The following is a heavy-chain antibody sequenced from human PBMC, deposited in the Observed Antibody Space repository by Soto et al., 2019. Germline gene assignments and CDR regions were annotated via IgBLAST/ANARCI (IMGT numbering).Heavy chain of an antibody. Sequence: PGEPLSVACRGAGDCITSYWTDREQQMPGKGLEWMGIIYPGDSDTRYSPSFQGQVTISADKSISTAYLQWSSLKASDTAMYYCATPPYSDAFDIWGQGTMVTVSS. D-gene: IGHD2-15*01. CDR1: GDCITSYW. CDR2: IYPGDSDT. CDR3: ATPPYSDAFDI. V-gene: IGHV5-51*07. J-gene: IGHJ3*02.